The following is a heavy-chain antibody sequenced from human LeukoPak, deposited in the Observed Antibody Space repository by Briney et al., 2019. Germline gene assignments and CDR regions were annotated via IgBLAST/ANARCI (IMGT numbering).Heavy chain of an antibody. CDR2: IYYSGST. CDR3: ARAHYYYYTDV. CDR1: GGSISSYY. V-gene: IGHV4-59*01. Sequence: SETLSLTWTVSGGSISSYYWSWIRQPPGKGLEWIGYIYYSGSTNYNPSLKSRVTISVDTSKNQFSLKLSSVTAADTAVYYCARAHYYYYTDVWGKGTTVTISS. J-gene: IGHJ6*03.